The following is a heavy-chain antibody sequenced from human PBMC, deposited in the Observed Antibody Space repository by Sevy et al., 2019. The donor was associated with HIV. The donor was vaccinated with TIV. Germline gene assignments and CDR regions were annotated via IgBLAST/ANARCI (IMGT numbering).Heavy chain of an antibody. Sequence: SETLSLTCTVSGGSISSYYWSWIRQPPGKGLEWIGYIYYSGSTNYNPSLKSRVTIYVDKSKNQFSLKLSSATAADTAVYYCARAESSHYLDYWGQGTLVTVSS. CDR2: IYYSGST. CDR1: GGSISSYY. J-gene: IGHJ4*02. CDR3: ARAESSHYLDY. V-gene: IGHV4-59*13.